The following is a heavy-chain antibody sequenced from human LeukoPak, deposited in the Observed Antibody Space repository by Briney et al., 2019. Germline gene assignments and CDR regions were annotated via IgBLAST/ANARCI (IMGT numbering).Heavy chain of an antibody. J-gene: IGHJ2*01. D-gene: IGHD3-22*01. V-gene: IGHV4-4*02. CDR1: GGSISSSNW. Sequence: NASETLSLTCAVSGGSISSSNWWSWVRQPPGKGLEWIGYIYYSGSTNYNPSLKSRVTISVDTSKNQFSLKLSSVTAADTAVYYCTSSGYYYGWYFDLWGRGTLVTVSS. CDR2: IYYSGST. CDR3: TSSGYYYGWYFDL.